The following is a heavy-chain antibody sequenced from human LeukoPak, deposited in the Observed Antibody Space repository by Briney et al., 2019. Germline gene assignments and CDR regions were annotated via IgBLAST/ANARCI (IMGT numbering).Heavy chain of an antibody. CDR2: MNPNSGNT. CDR3: ARVGGYRIGSGSYLGY. J-gene: IGHJ4*02. D-gene: IGHD3-10*01. CDR1: GYTFTSYD. Sequence: ASVKVSCKASGYTFTSYDINWVRQATGQGLEWMGWMNPNSGNTGYAQKFQGRVTMTRNTSISTAYMELSSLRSEDTAVYYCARVGGYRIGSGSYLGYWGRGTLVTVSS. V-gene: IGHV1-8*01.